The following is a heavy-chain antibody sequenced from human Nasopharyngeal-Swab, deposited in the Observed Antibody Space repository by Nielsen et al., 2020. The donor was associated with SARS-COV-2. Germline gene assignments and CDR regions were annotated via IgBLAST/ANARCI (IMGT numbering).Heavy chain of an antibody. CDR3: ASSAYSSGWGGKWFDP. CDR1: GGSFSGYY. J-gene: IGHJ5*02. CDR2: INHSGST. V-gene: IGHV4-34*01. D-gene: IGHD6-19*01. Sequence: SETLSLTCAVYGGSFSGYYWSWIRQPPGKGLEWIGEINHSGSTNYNPSLKSRVTISVDTSKNQFSLKLSSVTAADTAVYYCASSAYSSGWGGKWFDPWGQGTLVTVSS.